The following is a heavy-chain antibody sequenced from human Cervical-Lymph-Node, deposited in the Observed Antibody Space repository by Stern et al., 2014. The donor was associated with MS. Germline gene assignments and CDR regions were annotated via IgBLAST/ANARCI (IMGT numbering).Heavy chain of an antibody. CDR1: GYSFTLYW. J-gene: IGHJ4*02. CDR3: AALVRGSYFY. CDR2: IYPGDSDA. V-gene: IGHV5-51*01. D-gene: IGHD1-26*01. Sequence: VQLVQSGAEMKKPGASLKISCKGSGYSFTLYWIGWVRQMPGNGLEWMGIIYPGDSDARYTPSFQGQVPISADKSISTAYLQWSSLKASDTAMYYCAALVRGSYFYWGQGTLVTVSS.